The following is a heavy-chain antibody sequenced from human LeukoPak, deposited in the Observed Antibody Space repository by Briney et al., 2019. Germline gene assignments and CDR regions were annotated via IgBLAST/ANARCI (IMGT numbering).Heavy chain of an antibody. D-gene: IGHD3-22*01. CDR1: GGSISSSNCY. CDR3: ARVLGYYDRSGNGP. CDR2: IYYSGCT. V-gene: IGHV4-39*07. J-gene: IGHJ5*02. Sequence: SETLSLTCTVCGGSISSSNCYWVWIPQPPGKALEWLGSIYYSGCTYYNPSLKSRVTISVETSKNRFSLKLSSVTAADTAVYYCARVLGYYDRSGNGPWGQGTLVIVSS.